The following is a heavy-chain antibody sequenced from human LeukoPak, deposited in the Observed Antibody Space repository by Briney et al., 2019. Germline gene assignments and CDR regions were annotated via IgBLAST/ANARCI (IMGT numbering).Heavy chain of an antibody. Sequence: GGSLRLSCAASGFTFNSNGMSWVRQAPGKGLEWVSSVGNNGDSTYYADSVKGRFTISRDNSKNTLYLQMNSLRAEDTAMYYCARARPDGSGGSWPDAFDIWGQGTMVTVSS. J-gene: IGHJ3*02. V-gene: IGHV3-23*05. CDR3: ARARPDGSGGSWPDAFDI. CDR2: VGNNGDST. D-gene: IGHD2-15*01. CDR1: GFTFNSNG.